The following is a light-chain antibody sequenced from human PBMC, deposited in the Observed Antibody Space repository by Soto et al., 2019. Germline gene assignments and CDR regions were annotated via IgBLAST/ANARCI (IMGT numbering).Light chain of an antibody. CDR3: QQSYSSLYT. CDR2: AST. J-gene: IGKJ2*01. Sequence: DIQVTQSPSSLSASVGDRVTVTCRTSQSVNSYLNWYQQKRGKAPKLLSFASTTLQSGVPARFSGSGFGTYFSLTISSLQPEDVATYYCQQSYSSLYTFGQGTKLEIK. CDR1: QSVNSY. V-gene: IGKV1-39*01.